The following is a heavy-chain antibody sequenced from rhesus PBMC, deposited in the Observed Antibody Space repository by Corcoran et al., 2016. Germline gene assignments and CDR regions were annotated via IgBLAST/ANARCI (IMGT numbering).Heavy chain of an antibody. CDR1: GASISANW. V-gene: IGHV4-80*01. CDR3: ARDPATGYFDF. CDR2: IDGSCGTT. D-gene: IGHD6-31*01. Sequence: QVQLQESGPGLVKPSETLSLICLVSGASISANWWSWIRQPPGEGLEWLGEIDGSCGTTNYSPSLKSRVTISKDASRNQLALKVTSVTAADTAVYYCARDPATGYFDFWGQGVLVPVSS. J-gene: IGHJ4*01.